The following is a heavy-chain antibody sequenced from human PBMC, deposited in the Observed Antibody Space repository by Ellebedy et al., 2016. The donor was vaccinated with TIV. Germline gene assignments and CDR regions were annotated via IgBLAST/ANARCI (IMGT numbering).Heavy chain of an antibody. Sequence: ASVKVSCKASGYTFTAYPMNWVRQAPGQGLEWLGWINTNTGNPTYPQGFRGQFVFSLDTSVSTAYLEISGLRAEDTAIYYCARGDDNGFFDYWGQGTRVTVSS. CDR1: GYTFTAYP. J-gene: IGHJ4*02. CDR2: INTNTGNP. D-gene: IGHD5-12*01. CDR3: ARGDDNGFFDY. V-gene: IGHV7-4-1*02.